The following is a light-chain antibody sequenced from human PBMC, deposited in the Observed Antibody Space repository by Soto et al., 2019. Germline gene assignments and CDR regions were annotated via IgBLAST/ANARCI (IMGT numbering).Light chain of an antibody. CDR3: QQYDNWPQT. CDR2: DAS. CDR1: QSVSSY. J-gene: IGKJ1*01. V-gene: IGKV3-11*01. Sequence: EIFLTHSPATLSFSPGERASLSCRASQSVSSYLAWYQQKPGQAPRLLIYDASDRATGIPARFSGSGSGTDFTLTISSLQSVDFAVYYCQQYDNWPQTFGQGTKVDIK.